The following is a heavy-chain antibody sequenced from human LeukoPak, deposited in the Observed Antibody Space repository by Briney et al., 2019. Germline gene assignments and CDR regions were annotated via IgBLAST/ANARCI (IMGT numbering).Heavy chain of an antibody. CDR2: IYYSGTT. J-gene: IGHJ3*02. D-gene: IGHD2-15*01. CDR3: ARLPYCSGGSCYPGSDAFDI. CDR1: GGSFSSGAYY. Sequence: SETLSLTCTVSGGSFSSGAYYWSWIRQRPGKGLEWIGYIYYSGTTYYNPSLKSRVTISVDTSKNQFSLKLSSVTAADTAVYHCARLPYCSGGSCYPGSDAFDIWGQGTMVTVSS. V-gene: IGHV4-31*02.